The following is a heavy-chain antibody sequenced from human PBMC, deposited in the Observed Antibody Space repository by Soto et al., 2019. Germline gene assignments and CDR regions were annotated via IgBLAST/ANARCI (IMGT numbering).Heavy chain of an antibody. J-gene: IGHJ6*02. Sequence: SVKVSCKASGFTFTSSAVQWVRQARGQRLEWIGWIVVGSGNTNYAQKFQERVTITRDMSTSTAYMELSSLRSEDTAVYCCAADPYYDFWSGYYFGYYGMDVWGQGTTVTVSS. CDR1: GFTFTSSA. CDR2: IVVGSGNT. CDR3: AADPYYDFWSGYYFGYYGMDV. D-gene: IGHD3-3*01. V-gene: IGHV1-58*01.